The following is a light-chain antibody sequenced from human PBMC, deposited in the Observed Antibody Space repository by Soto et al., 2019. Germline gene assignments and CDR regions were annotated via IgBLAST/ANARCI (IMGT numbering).Light chain of an antibody. J-gene: IGKJ1*01. CDR2: DAS. V-gene: IGKV3-11*01. CDR1: QSVSSY. Sequence: EIVLTQSPATLSLSPGERATLTCRASQSVSSYLAWFQQRPGQAPRLLIYDASNRATGIPARFSGSGSGTDFAITISSLEPEDFAVYYCQQLNNWPLTFGRGTRVDIK. CDR3: QQLNNWPLT.